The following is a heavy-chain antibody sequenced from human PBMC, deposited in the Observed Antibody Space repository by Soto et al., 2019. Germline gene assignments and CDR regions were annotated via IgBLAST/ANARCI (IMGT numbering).Heavy chain of an antibody. CDR1: GLMFNNYA. J-gene: IGHJ4*02. V-gene: IGHV3-23*01. Sequence: EVKLLETGGGVVQPGGSLRLSCGASGLMFNNYAMNWVRQAPGKGLEWISDLSGGGASTHYADSVRGRFIISRDNSNNTLYLQMTSLRVEDTAVYFCAKWSSGISFRGDKGIDFWGQGTLVTVSS. D-gene: IGHD3-10*01. CDR2: LSGGGAST. CDR3: AKWSSGISFRGDKGIDF.